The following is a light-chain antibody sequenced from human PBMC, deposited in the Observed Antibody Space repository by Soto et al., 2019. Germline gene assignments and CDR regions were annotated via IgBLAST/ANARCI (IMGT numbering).Light chain of an antibody. CDR1: QGINSW. CDR2: GAS. Sequence: DIQMTQSPSSVSASVGDRVTITCRASQGINSWLAWYQQKPGKAPKVLIFGASILQSGVPSRFSGSGSGTYFTLTISGVQPEDFASYYCQQASSFPLTFGQGTRLEI. V-gene: IGKV1-12*01. CDR3: QQASSFPLT. J-gene: IGKJ5*01.